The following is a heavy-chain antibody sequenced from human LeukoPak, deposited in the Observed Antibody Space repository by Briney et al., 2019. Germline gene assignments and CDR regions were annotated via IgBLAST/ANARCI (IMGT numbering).Heavy chain of an antibody. Sequence: ASVKVSCKASGYTFTSYGISWVRQAPGQGLEWMGWISAYNGNTNYAQKLQGRVTMTTDTSTSTAYMELRSLRSDDTAVYYCARGKISGSYYYYGMDVWGQGTTVTVSS. CDR1: GYTFTSYG. J-gene: IGHJ6*02. CDR3: ARGKISGSYYYYGMDV. D-gene: IGHD5-12*01. V-gene: IGHV1-18*01. CDR2: ISAYNGNT.